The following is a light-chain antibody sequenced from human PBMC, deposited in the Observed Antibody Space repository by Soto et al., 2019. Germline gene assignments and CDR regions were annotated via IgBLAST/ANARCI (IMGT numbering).Light chain of an antibody. CDR1: NSNIGNNF. J-gene: IGLJ3*02. CDR3: GTWDTSLSAWV. V-gene: IGLV1-51*01. CDR2: GNN. Sequence: QSALTQPPSVSAAPGQKVTISCSGRNSNIGNNFVSWYRQFPGTAPKLLIYGNNKRPSGIPDRFSGSKSGTSATLGITGLQTGDEADYYCGTWDTSLSAWVFGGGTKVTVL.